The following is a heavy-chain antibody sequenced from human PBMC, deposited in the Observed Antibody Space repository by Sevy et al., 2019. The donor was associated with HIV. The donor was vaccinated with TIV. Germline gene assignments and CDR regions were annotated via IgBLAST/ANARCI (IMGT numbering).Heavy chain of an antibody. CDR3: ARRAWWVPLWPDFDY. CDR1: GYIFSNFG. D-gene: IGHD5-18*01. Sequence: ASVKVSCRASGYIFSNFGISWVRQAPGQGLEWMGGISADNTNTNYAQKFQARVTLTTDTSTTTAYMELRSLRYDDTAVYYCARRAWWVPLWPDFDYWGQGTLVTVSS. V-gene: IGHV1-18*01. J-gene: IGHJ4*02. CDR2: ISADNTNT.